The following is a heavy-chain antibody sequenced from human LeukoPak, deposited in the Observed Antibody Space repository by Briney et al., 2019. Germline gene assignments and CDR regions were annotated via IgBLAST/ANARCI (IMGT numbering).Heavy chain of an antibody. CDR2: ISYDGSNK. J-gene: IGHJ3*02. V-gene: IGHV3-30*19. Sequence: GGSLRLSCAASGFTFSSYGMHWVRQAPGKGLEWVAVISYDGSNKYYADSVKGRFTISRDNSKNTLYLQMNSLRAEDTAVYYCARGSIGGARVVDYGGNSGAAFDIWGQGTMVTVSS. D-gene: IGHD4-23*01. CDR1: GFTFSSYG. CDR3: ARGSIGGARVVDYGGNSGAAFDI.